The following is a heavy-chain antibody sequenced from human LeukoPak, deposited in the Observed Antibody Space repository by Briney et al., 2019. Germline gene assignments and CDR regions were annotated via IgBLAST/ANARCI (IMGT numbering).Heavy chain of an antibody. J-gene: IGHJ4*02. CDR2: ISYDGSNK. D-gene: IGHD6-13*01. Sequence: GGSLRLSCAASGFTFSSYAMHWVRQAPGKGLEWVAVISYDGSNKYYADSVKGRFTISRDNSKNTLYLQMNSLRAEDTTVYYCARAVAAATYYFDYWGQGTLVTVSS. V-gene: IGHV3-30*01. CDR1: GFTFSSYA. CDR3: ARAVAAATYYFDY.